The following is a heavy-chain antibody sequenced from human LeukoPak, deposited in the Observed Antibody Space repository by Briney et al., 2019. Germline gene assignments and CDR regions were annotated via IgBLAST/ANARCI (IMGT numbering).Heavy chain of an antibody. D-gene: IGHD1-7*01. CDR2: IYTSGNT. Sequence: SQTLSLTCTVSGGSISSYYWSWIRQPAGKGLEWIGRIYTSGNTNYNPSLKSRVTMSVDTSKNQFSLKLSSVTAADTAVYYCARARSLPGTTSIFDYWGQGTLVTVSS. CDR1: GGSISSYY. J-gene: IGHJ4*02. V-gene: IGHV4-4*07. CDR3: ARARSLPGTTSIFDY.